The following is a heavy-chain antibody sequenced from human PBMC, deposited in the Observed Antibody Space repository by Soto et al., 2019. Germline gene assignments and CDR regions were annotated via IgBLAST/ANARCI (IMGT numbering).Heavy chain of an antibody. J-gene: IGHJ4*02. CDR3: ARAGSTWRYFFDY. D-gene: IGHD6-13*01. Sequence: PSETLSLTCTVSGGSVSSYFWSWIRQPPGKGLEWIAYIYYSGSTNYNPSLKSRVTISVDTSKNQFSLKLSSVTAADTAVYYCARAGSTWRYFFDYWGQGSLVTVSS. CDR1: GGSVSSYF. V-gene: IGHV4-59*08. CDR2: IYYSGST.